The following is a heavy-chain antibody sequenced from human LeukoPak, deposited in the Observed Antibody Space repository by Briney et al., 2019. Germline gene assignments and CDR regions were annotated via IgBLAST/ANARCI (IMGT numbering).Heavy chain of an antibody. CDR3: TADFGTTDFDY. J-gene: IGHJ4*02. V-gene: IGHV3-15*01. CDR2: IKSKTDGGTT. CDR1: GFTVSNAW. Sequence: GGSLRLSCAASGFTVSNAWMSWVRQAPGKGLEWVGRIKSKTDGGTTDFATPVKGRFTISRDDSKNTLYLQMNSLKTEDTAVYLCTADFGTTDFDYWGQGTQVTVSS. D-gene: IGHD1-1*01.